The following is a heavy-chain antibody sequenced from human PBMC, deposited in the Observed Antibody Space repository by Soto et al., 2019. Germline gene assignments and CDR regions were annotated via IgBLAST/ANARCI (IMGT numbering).Heavy chain of an antibody. CDR2: ISAYNGNT. CDR3: ARDRPTDYYYYGMDV. V-gene: IGHV1-18*01. CDR1: GYTFTSYG. Sequence: ASVKVSCKASGYTFTSYGISWVRQAPGQGLEWMGWISAYNGNTNYAQKLQGRVTMTTDTSTSTAYMELRSLRSDDTAVYYCARDRPTDYYYYGMDVWGQGTTVTVSS. J-gene: IGHJ6*02.